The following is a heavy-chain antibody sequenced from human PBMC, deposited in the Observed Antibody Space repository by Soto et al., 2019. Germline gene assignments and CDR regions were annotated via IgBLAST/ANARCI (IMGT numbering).Heavy chain of an antibody. CDR1: GYTFTSYG. CDR3: ARSSVFCVVPHFDLWYGMDV. V-gene: IGHV1-18*04. CDR2: ISAYNGNT. J-gene: IGHJ6*02. D-gene: IGHD3-3*01. Sequence: QVQLVQSGAEVKKPGASVQVSCKASGYTFTSYGISWVRQAPGQGLEWMGWISAYNGNTNYAQKLQGRVTMTTDTSTSTAYMELRSLRADDTAVYYCARSSVFCVVPHFDLWYGMDVWGQGTTGTVSS.